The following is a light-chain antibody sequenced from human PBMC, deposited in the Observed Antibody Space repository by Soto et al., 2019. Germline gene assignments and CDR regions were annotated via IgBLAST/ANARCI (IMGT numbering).Light chain of an antibody. CDR1: SNDVGGYNY. CDR2: DVS. Sequence: QSVLTQPASVSGSPGQSITISCTGTSNDVGGYNYVSWYQQHPGKAPKPMIYDVSNRPSGVSNRFSGSKSGNTASLTISGLQAEDEAHYYCSSYTSSSTLVFGGGTKLTVL. V-gene: IGLV2-14*01. CDR3: SSYTSSSTLV. J-gene: IGLJ2*01.